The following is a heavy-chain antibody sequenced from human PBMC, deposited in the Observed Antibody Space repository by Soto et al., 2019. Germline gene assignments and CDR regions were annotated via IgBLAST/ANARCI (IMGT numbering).Heavy chain of an antibody. CDR2: IYWDDDK. CDR3: AHSTTVVTPSAFDI. V-gene: IGHV2-5*02. CDR1: GFSLSTSGVG. Sequence: QITLKESGPTLVKPTQTLTLTCTFSGFSLSTSGVGVGWIRQPPGKALEWLALIYWDDDKRYSPSLKSRLTIXKXTXXNQVVLTMTNMDPVDTATYYCAHSTTVVTPSAFDIWGQGTMVTVSS. J-gene: IGHJ3*02. D-gene: IGHD4-17*01.